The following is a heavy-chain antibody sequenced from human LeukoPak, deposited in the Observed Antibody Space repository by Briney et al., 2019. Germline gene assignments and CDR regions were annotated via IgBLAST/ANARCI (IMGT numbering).Heavy chain of an antibody. V-gene: IGHV3-7*01. Sequence: GGSLRLSCAASGFTFSSYWMSWVRQAPGKGLEWVANIKQDGSEKYYVDSVKGRFTISRDNAKNSLYLQMNSLRAEDTAVYYCARVPIVATITYFDYWGQGTLVTVSS. CDR3: ARVPIVATITYFDY. J-gene: IGHJ4*02. CDR2: IKQDGSEK. CDR1: GFTFSSYW. D-gene: IGHD5-12*01.